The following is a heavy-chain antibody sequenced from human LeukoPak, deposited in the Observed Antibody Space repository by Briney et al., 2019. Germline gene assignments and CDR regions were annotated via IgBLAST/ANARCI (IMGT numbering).Heavy chain of an antibody. CDR1: GFTVSSNY. V-gene: IGHV3-21*01. CDR2: ISSSSSYI. D-gene: IGHD2-2*01. CDR3: ARDRTVYMDV. Sequence: GGSLRLSCAASGFTVSSNYMSWVRQAPGKGLEWVSSISSSSSYIYYADSVKGRFTISRDNAKNSLYLQMNSLRAEDTAVYYCARDRTVYMDVWGKGTTVTVSS. J-gene: IGHJ6*03.